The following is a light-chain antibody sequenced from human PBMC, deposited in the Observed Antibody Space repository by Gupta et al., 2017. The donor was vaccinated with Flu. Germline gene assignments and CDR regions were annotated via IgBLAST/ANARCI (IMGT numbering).Light chain of an antibody. CDR3: QTWGTGIVV. Sequence: QLVLTQSPSASASLGASVKLTCTLSSGHSSYAIAWHQQQPEKGPRYLMKLNSDGSHSKGDGIPYPFSSSSSGADRYPTIARLQSEAEDDYYCQTWGTGIVVFGGGTKLTVL. CDR2: LNSDGSH. V-gene: IGLV4-69*01. CDR1: SGHSSYA. J-gene: IGLJ2*01.